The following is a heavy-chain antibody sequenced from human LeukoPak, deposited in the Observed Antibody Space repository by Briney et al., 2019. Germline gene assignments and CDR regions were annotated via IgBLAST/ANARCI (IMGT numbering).Heavy chain of an antibody. J-gene: IGHJ4*02. CDR2: ISHDGSNK. D-gene: IGHD1-26*01. Sequence: GGSLRLSCAASGFTFSSYWMSWVRQAPGKGLEWVAVISHDGSNKYYADSVKGRFTISRDNSKNTLYLQMNSLRAEDTAVYYCAKDLGGATDYWGQGTLVTVSS. V-gene: IGHV3-30*18. CDR1: GFTFSSYW. CDR3: AKDLGGATDY.